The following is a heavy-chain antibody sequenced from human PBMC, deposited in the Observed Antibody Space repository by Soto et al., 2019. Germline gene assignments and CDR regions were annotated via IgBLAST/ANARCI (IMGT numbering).Heavy chain of an antibody. CDR2: XXXXXXXX. Sequence: EVQLVESGGGLVQPGGSLRLSCAASGFTLNSYWMHWVRQAPGKGLVWVSXXXXXXXXXXYADSVKGRFTISRDNARXXXXXXXXXXXXXXXXXXXXXXXXXXXXGHWGQGTLVTVSS. J-gene: IGHJ4*02. CDR1: GFTLNSYW. V-gene: IGHV3-74*01. CDR3: XXXXXXXXGH.